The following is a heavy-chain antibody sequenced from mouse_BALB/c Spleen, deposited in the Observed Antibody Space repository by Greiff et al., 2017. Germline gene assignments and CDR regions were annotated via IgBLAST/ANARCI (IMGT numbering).Heavy chain of an antibody. J-gene: IGHJ1*01. Sequence: VHVKQSGAELVKPGASVKLSCTASGFNIKDTYMHWVKQRPEQGLEWIGRIDPANGNTKYDPKFQGKATITADTSSNTAYLQLSSLTSEDTAVYYCARRYYGSSWYFDVWGAGTTVTVSS. CDR2: IDPANGNT. D-gene: IGHD1-1*01. CDR1: GFNIKDTY. CDR3: ARRYYGSSWYFDV. V-gene: IGHV14-3*02.